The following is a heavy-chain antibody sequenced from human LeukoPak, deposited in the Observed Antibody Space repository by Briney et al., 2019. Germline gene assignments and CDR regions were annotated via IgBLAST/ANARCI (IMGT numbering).Heavy chain of an antibody. CDR1: RYTFTSYD. Sequence: ASVKVSCKASRYTFTSYDINWVRQATGQGLEWMGWMNPNSGNTGYAQKFQGRVTMTRNTSISTAYMELSSLRAEDTAVYYCAKPRALLVIGGDHWGQGSLVTVSS. V-gene: IGHV1-8*01. D-gene: IGHD2-21*01. J-gene: IGHJ4*02. CDR2: MNPNSGNT. CDR3: AKPRALLVIGGDH.